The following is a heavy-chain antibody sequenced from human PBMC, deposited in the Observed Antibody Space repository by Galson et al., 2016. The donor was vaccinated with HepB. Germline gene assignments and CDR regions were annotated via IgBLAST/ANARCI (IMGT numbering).Heavy chain of an antibody. CDR3: TRADPYFYYGLDV. V-gene: IGHV4-61*02. Sequence: TLSLTCTVSGDSISSDGYYWSWIRQPAGKGLEWLGRIYTTGTTSYNPSLKGRIAVSLDTSKNQFSLKLTSVTAADTAVYFCTRADPYFYYGLDVWGKGTTVTVSS. J-gene: IGHJ6*04. CDR1: GDSISSDGYY. CDR2: IYTTGTT.